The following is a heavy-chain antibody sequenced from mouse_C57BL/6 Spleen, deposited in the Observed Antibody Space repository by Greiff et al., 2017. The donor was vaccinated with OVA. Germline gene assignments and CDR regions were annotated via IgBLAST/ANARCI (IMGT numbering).Heavy chain of an antibody. J-gene: IGHJ2*01. CDR1: GYAFSSSW. V-gene: IGHV1-82*01. Sequence: LQESGPELVKPGASVKISCKASGYAFSSSWMNWVKQRPGKGLEWIGRIYPGDGDTNYNGKFKGKATLTADKSSSTAYMQLSSLTSEDSAVYFCARKASQSPFDYWGQGTTLTVSS. CDR3: ARKASQSPFDY. CDR2: IYPGDGDT.